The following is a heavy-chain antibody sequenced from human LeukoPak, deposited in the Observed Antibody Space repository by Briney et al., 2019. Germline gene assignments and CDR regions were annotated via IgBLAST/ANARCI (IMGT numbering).Heavy chain of an antibody. V-gene: IGHV1-46*01. J-gene: IGHJ4*02. Sequence: ASVKVSCKASGYTFTSHTIAWVRQAPGQGLEWLGIINPSGGSTSYAQKFQGRVTMTRDTSTSTVYMELSSLRSEDTAVYYCARDLADCSRTTCYNGEGYFDYWGQGTLVTVSS. CDR1: GYTFTSHT. D-gene: IGHD2-2*02. CDR3: ARDLADCSRTTCYNGEGYFDY. CDR2: INPSGGST.